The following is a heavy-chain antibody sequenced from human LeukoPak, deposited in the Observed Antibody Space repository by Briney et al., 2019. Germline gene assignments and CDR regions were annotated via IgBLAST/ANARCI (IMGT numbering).Heavy chain of an antibody. D-gene: IGHD3-10*01. Sequence: GGSLRLSCAASGFTFSSSAMSWVRQAPGKGLEWVSAISNSGAGTYYAGSVKGQFTISRDNSKNTLYLQMNSLRAEDTAVYYCAKAMGRMSFDYWGQRTLVTVSS. CDR1: GFTFSSSA. CDR3: AKAMGRMSFDY. V-gene: IGHV3-23*01. CDR2: ISNSGAGT. J-gene: IGHJ4*02.